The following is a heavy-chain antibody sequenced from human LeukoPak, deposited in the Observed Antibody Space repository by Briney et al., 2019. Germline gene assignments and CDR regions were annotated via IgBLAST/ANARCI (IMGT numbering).Heavy chain of an antibody. CDR3: ARYREVGATVDY. CDR2: IYYRGST. Sequence: SETLSLTCTVSRYSISSGYYWGCIRQPPGRELEWIASIYYRGSTHYNPSLASLKSRVTISGDTSKNQFSLTLSSVTAADTAVYYCARYREVGATVDYWGQGTLVTVSS. V-gene: IGHV4-38-2*02. D-gene: IGHD1-26*01. CDR1: RYSISSGYY. J-gene: IGHJ4*02.